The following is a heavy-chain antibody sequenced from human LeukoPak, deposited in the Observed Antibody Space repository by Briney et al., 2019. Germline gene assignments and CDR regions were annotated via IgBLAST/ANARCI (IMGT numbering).Heavy chain of an antibody. CDR2: ISGSGGST. CDR1: GFTVSSNY. V-gene: IGHV3-23*01. CDR3: AKDPASGPVVPAAMPVEFNWFDP. J-gene: IGHJ5*02. Sequence: GGSLRLSCAASGFTVSSNYMSWVRQAPGKGLEWVSAISGSGGSTYYADSVKGRFTVSRDNSKNTLYLQMNSLRAEDTAVYYCAKDPASGPVVPAAMPVEFNWFDPWGQGTLVTVSS. D-gene: IGHD2-2*01.